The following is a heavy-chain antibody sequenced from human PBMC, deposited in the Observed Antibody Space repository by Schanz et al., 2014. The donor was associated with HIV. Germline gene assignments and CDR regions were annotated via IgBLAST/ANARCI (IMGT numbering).Heavy chain of an antibody. J-gene: IGHJ6*02. CDR1: GFTFDDCA. CDR3: AKGIMGATEYYYGMDV. CDR2: MSWNRGRI. D-gene: IGHD1-26*01. Sequence: VQLVESGGGVVQPGRSLRLSCAASGFTFDDCAMHWVRQAPGKGLEWVSGMSWNRGRIGYADSVKGRFSISRDNAKNSLDLQMNSLGVEDTALYYCAKGIMGATEYYYGMDVWGQGTTVTV. V-gene: IGHV3-9*01.